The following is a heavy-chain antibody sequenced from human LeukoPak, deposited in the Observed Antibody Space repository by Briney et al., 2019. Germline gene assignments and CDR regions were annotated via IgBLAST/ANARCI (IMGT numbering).Heavy chain of an antibody. V-gene: IGHV3-7*01. D-gene: IGHD5-12*01. CDR3: VKGRGGYVKYKTFDY. Sequence: PGGSLRLSCAASGFTFSIYWMSWVRQAPGKGLEWVANIKHDGSEKYYVASVKGRFTISKDNAKNSLFLQMNNLRGEDTAVYYCVKGRGGYVKYKTFDYWGQGTLVTVSS. CDR2: IKHDGSEK. J-gene: IGHJ4*02. CDR1: GFTFSIYW.